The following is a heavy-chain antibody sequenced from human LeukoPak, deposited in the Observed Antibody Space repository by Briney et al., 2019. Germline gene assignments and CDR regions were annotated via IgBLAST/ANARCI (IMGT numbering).Heavy chain of an antibody. V-gene: IGHV3-74*01. D-gene: IGHD5-18*01. Sequence: GGSLRLSCAASRFTFSNYWMHWVRQVPGKGLVWVSRINSDGSSTSYADSVKGRFTISRDNAKNTLYLQMNSLRAEDTAVYYCARDQSLGGYSYGYIDNWGQGTLVTVSS. J-gene: IGHJ4*02. CDR2: INSDGSST. CDR1: RFTFSNYW. CDR3: ARDQSLGGYSYGYIDN.